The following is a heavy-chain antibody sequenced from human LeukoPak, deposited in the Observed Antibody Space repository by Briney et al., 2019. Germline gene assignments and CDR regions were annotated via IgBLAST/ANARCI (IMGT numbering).Heavy chain of an antibody. V-gene: IGHV4-61*02. CDR2: IYTSGST. CDR3: ARSSPPNWEFDY. D-gene: IGHD7-27*01. Sequence: SETLSLTCTVSGGSISSGSYYWSWIRQPAGKGLEWIGRIYTSGSTNYNPSLKSRVTISVDTSKNQFSLKLSSVTAADTAVYYCARSSPPNWEFDYWGQGTLVTVSS. CDR1: GGSISSGSYY. J-gene: IGHJ4*02.